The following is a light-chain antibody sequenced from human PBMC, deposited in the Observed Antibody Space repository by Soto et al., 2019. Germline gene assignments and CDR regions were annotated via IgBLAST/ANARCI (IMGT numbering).Light chain of an antibody. CDR3: QQYDSSPLT. CDR1: QSVSSSF. CDR2: GAS. J-gene: IGKJ4*01. Sequence: EVVWTKYPGTLSLTPGERATLSCRASQSVSSSFLAWYQQKPGQAPRLLIYGASSRATGIPDRFSGSGSGTDFTLTISRLEPEDFAVYYCQQYDSSPLTFGGGTKVEIK. V-gene: IGKV3-20*01.